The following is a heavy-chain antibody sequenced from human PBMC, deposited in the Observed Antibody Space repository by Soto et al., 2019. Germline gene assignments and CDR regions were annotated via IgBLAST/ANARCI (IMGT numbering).Heavy chain of an antibody. D-gene: IGHD6-13*01. J-gene: IGHJ4*02. CDR2: IYHSGST. CDR1: GGSISSGGYS. CDR3: ARGRGDAAGTRFDS. Sequence: PSETLSLTCAVSGGSISSGGYSWSWIRQPPGKGLEWIGYIYHSGSTYYNPSLKSRVTISVDRSKNQFSLKLSSVTAADTAVYYCARGRGDAAGTRFDSWGQGTLVTVSS. V-gene: IGHV4-30-2*01.